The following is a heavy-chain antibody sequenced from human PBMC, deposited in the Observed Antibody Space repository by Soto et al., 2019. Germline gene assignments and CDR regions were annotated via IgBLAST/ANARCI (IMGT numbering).Heavy chain of an antibody. CDR3: GAQEYVAKGYHFET. D-gene: IGHD1-1*01. CDR2: INDSGNI. Sequence: SETLSLTCAVYGGSFSSYQWSWIRQTPGKGLEWIGEINDSGNINYNPSLKSRVTILLDTPKKQISLKLSSVTTADTAVYYCGAQEYVAKGYHFETWGQGTMVTVSS. J-gene: IGHJ4*02. V-gene: IGHV4-34*01. CDR1: GGSFSSYQ.